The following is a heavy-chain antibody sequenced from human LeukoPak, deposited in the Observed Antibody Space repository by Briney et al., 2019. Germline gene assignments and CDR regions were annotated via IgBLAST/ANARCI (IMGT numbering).Heavy chain of an antibody. V-gene: IGHV4-34*01. Sequence: SETLSLTCAVYGGSFSNYYWSWIRQPPGKGLEWIGEINDSGRINYNPSLMSRVTVSVDTSKNQFTLRLTSVTATDTAAYYCARRWNYGRNYYIDVWGNGATVSVSS. J-gene: IGHJ6*03. CDR3: ARRWNYGRNYYIDV. CDR2: INDSGRI. CDR1: GGSFSNYY. D-gene: IGHD1-7*01.